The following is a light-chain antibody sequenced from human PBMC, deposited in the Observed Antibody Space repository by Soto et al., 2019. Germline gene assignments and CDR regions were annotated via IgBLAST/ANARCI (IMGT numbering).Light chain of an antibody. J-gene: IGKJ4*01. V-gene: IGKV3-20*01. Sequence: EIVLTQSPGTLSLSPGERATLSCRASQRVSSRYFAWYQQKPGQAPRLLIYGASTGATGIPDRFSGSGSGTDFTLTITRLEPEDFAVYYCQQYGSSPLTFGGGTKVEIK. CDR1: QRVSSRY. CDR3: QQYGSSPLT. CDR2: GAS.